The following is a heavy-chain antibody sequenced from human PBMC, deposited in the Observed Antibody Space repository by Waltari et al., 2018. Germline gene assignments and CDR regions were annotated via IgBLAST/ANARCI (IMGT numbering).Heavy chain of an antibody. V-gene: IGHV5-51*01. J-gene: IGHJ6*03. D-gene: IGHD5-18*01. Sequence: EVQLVQSGAEVKKPGESLKISCKGSGYSFTSYWIGWVRQMPGKGLEWMGIIYPGDSHTRYSPSFQGQVTISADKSISTAYLQGSSLKASDTAMYYCARRGGYSYGYEPDYYYYMDVWGKGTTVTVSS. CDR3: ARRGGYSYGYEPDYYYYMDV. CDR1: GYSFTSYW. CDR2: IYPGDSHT.